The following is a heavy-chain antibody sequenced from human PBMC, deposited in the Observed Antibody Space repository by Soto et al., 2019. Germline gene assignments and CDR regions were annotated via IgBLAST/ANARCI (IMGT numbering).Heavy chain of an antibody. Sequence: EVQLVESGGGLVQPGGSLDLSVAAPGLTAIGNYMGWVRKAQGKGLEWVSVIYSGGSTYYADSVKGRFTISRHNSKNTLYLQMNSLRAEDTAVYYCARGRDCGGDCPNWFDPWGQGTLVTVSS. J-gene: IGHJ5*02. CDR2: IYSGGST. CDR3: ARGRDCGGDCPNWFDP. D-gene: IGHD2-21*02. V-gene: IGHV3-53*04. CDR1: GLTAIGNY.